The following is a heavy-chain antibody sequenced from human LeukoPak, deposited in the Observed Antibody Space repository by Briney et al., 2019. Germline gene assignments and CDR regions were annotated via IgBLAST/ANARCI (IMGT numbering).Heavy chain of an antibody. J-gene: IGHJ4*02. CDR2: IKQDGSEK. D-gene: IGHD5-12*01. CDR3: ARDFGPYDY. CDR1: GFTFSSHW. V-gene: IGHV3-7*05. Sequence: HPGGSLRLSCAASGFTFSSHWMSWVRQAPGKGLEWVANIKQDGSEKYYVDSVGGRFTISRDNAKNSLSLQMNSLRAEDTAVYFCARDFGPYDYWGQGTLVTVSS.